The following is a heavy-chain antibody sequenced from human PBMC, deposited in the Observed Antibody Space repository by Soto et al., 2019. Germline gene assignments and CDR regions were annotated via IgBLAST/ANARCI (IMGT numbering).Heavy chain of an antibody. CDR3: ARSEITYNWND. D-gene: IGHD1-1*01. J-gene: IGHJ4*02. CDR1: GFTFRGDA. V-gene: IGHV3-23*01. Sequence: EVQLLESGGDLVQPGGSLSLACAASGFTFRGDAMSWVRQAPGKGLEWVSSISGSGEMTHYAESVKGRFTSSRDNSKTTLYLQMESLRAEDTALYNCARSEITYNWNDWGQGTLGTVSS. CDR2: ISGSGEMT.